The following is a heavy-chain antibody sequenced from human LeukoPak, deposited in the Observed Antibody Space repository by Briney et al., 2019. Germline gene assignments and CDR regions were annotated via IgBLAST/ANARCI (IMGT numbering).Heavy chain of an antibody. CDR3: ASAPPYFGVISRYWFDP. V-gene: IGHV4-59*01. D-gene: IGHD2/OR15-2a*01. J-gene: IGHJ5*02. CDR1: GGSISSYY. Sequence: PSETLSLTCTVSGGSISSYYCSWIRQPRGKGLEWIGHIYYSGSTNYNPSLKSRVTISVETSKSQFSLKLSSVPAADTAVYYCASAPPYFGVISRYWFDPWGQGTLVTVSS. CDR2: IYYSGST.